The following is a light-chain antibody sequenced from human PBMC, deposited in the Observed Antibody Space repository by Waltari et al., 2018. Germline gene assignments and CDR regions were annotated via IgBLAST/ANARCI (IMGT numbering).Light chain of an antibody. Sequence: GTLSLSPGERATLSCRASQSVSSNYLAWYRQKPGQAPRLLIYGASSRATGIPDRFSGSGSGTDFTLTISRLEPEDFAVYYCQQYGSSRTFGQGTKVEIK. J-gene: IGKJ1*01. CDR1: QSVSSNY. V-gene: IGKV3-20*01. CDR2: GAS. CDR3: QQYGSSRT.